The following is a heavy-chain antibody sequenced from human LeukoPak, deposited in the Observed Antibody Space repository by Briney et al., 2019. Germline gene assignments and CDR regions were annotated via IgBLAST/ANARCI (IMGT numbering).Heavy chain of an antibody. Sequence: PGGSLRLSCAASGFTFSSYWMSWVRQAPGKGLEWVANIKQDGSEKYYVDSVKGRFTISRDNAKNSLYLQMNSLRAEDTAVYYCVRDSGALLRRRGLDYWGQGTLVTVSS. CDR2: IKQDGSEK. CDR1: GFTFSSYW. J-gene: IGHJ4*02. V-gene: IGHV3-7*05. D-gene: IGHD2-15*01. CDR3: VRDSGALLRRRGLDY.